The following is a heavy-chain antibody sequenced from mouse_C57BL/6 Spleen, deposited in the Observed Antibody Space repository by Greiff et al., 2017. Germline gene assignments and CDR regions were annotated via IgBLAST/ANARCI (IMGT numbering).Heavy chain of an antibody. V-gene: IGHV1-64*01. CDR3: ARGHGSSPYAMDY. CDR1: GYTFTSYW. CDR2: IHPNSGST. Sequence: QVQLQQPGAELVKPGASVKLSCKASGYTFTSYWMHWVKQRPGQGLEWIGMIHPNSGSTNYNEKFKSKATLTVDKSSSTAYRQLSSLTSEDSAVYYCARGHGSSPYAMDYWGQGTSVTVSS. D-gene: IGHD1-1*01. J-gene: IGHJ4*01.